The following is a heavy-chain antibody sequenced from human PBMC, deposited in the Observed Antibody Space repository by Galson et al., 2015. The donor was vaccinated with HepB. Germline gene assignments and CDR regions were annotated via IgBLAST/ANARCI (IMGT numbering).Heavy chain of an antibody. Sequence: SVKVSCKASGYTFTSYGISWVRQAPGQGLEWMGWISAYNGNTNYAQKLQGRVTMTTDTSTSTAYMELRSLRSDDTAVYYCAREDAYSSSWDDAFDIWGQGTMVTVSS. CDR3: AREDAYSSSWDDAFDI. V-gene: IGHV1-18*04. CDR1: GYTFTSYG. D-gene: IGHD6-13*01. J-gene: IGHJ3*02. CDR2: ISAYNGNT.